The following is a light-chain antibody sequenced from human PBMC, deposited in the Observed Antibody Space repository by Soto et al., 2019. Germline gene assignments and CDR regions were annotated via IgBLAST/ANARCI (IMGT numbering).Light chain of an antibody. V-gene: IGKV3-15*01. CDR1: QSVSSN. Sequence: EIVMTQSPATLSVSPGERAALSCRASQSVSSNFARYRQKPGQAPRLLIYDASTRATGVPARFSGSGSGTDFTLTISSLQSEDFAVYYCQQYNNWPYTFGQGTKLEIK. J-gene: IGKJ2*01. CDR2: DAS. CDR3: QQYNNWPYT.